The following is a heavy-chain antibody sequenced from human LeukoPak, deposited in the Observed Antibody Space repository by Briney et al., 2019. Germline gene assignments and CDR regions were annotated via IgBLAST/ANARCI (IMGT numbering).Heavy chain of an antibody. V-gene: IGHV1-3*03. CDR3: AREPYCSGGSCYSGLDP. J-gene: IGHJ5*02. CDR1: GYTFTSYA. CDR2: INAGNGNT. D-gene: IGHD2-15*01. Sequence: ASVKVSCKASGYTFTSYAMHWVRQAPGQRLEWMGWINAGNGNTKYSQEFQGRVTITRDTSASTAYMELSSLRSEDMAVYYGAREPYCSGGSCYSGLDPWGQGTLVTVSS.